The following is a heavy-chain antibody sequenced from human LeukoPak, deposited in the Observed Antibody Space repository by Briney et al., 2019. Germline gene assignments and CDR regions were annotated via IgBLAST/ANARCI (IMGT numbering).Heavy chain of an antibody. CDR3: ATDSGYYDSSGYYYFFDY. CDR1: GYTLTELS. J-gene: IGHJ4*02. V-gene: IGHV1-24*01. Sequence: ASVKVSCKVSGYTLTELSMHWVRQAPGKGLEWMGGFDPEDGETIYAQKFQGRVTMTEDTSTDTAYMELSSLRSEDTAVYYCATDSGYYDSSGYYYFFDYWGQGTLVTVS. D-gene: IGHD3-22*01. CDR2: FDPEDGET.